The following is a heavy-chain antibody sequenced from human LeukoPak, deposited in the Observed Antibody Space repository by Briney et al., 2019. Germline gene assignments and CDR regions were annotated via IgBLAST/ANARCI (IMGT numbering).Heavy chain of an antibody. CDR3: ARGNARSWYFLY. CDR2: VNPNSGIA. J-gene: IGHJ4*02. Sequence: ASVKVSCKASGYTFTDYYMHWVRQAPGQGLEWMGRVNPNSGIANYAQRFQGRVTMTRDTSISTAYMELSGLRSDDTALYYCARGNARSWYFLYWGQGTLVTVSP. V-gene: IGHV1-2*06. CDR1: GYTFTDYY. D-gene: IGHD6-13*01.